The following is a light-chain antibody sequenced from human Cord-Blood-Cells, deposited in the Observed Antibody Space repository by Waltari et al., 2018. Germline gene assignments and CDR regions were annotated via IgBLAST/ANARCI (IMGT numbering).Light chain of an antibody. J-gene: IGLJ3*02. Sequence: SYELTQPPSVSVSPGQTARITCSGDALPKQYAYWYQQKPGQAPVLVIYKDSERPSGIPERFSGSSSGTTVTLTINGVQAEDEADYYCQSADSSGTYEVFGGGTKLTVL. CDR2: KDS. CDR3: QSADSSGTYEV. CDR1: ALPKQY. V-gene: IGLV3-25*03.